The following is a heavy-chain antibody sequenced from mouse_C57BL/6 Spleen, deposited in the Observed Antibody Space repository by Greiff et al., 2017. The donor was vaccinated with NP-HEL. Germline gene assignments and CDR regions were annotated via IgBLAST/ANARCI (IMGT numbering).Heavy chain of an antibody. CDR3: ARDEGLLYFIAY. Sequence: EVQVVESEGGLVQPGSSMKLSCTASGFTFSDYYMAWVRQVPEKGLEWVANINYDGSSTYYLDSLKSRFIISIDNAKNILYLQMSSLKSEDTATYYCARDEGLLYFIAYWGQGTLVTVSA. V-gene: IGHV5-16*01. D-gene: IGHD2-12*01. CDR2: INYDGSST. CDR1: GFTFSDYY. J-gene: IGHJ3*01.